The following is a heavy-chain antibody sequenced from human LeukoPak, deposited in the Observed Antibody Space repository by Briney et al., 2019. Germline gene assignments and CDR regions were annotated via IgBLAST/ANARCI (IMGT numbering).Heavy chain of an antibody. CDR2: ISGSGGST. Sequence: GSLRLSCAASGFTFSTYAMSWVRQAPGKGLEWVSVISGSGGSTYYTDSVEGRFTISRDNSKNTLYLQMNSLRVEDTAAYYCAKRGYDNYGYFDYWGQGTLVTVSS. V-gene: IGHV3-23*01. CDR3: AKRGYDNYGYFDY. D-gene: IGHD3-16*01. CDR1: GFTFSTYA. J-gene: IGHJ4*02.